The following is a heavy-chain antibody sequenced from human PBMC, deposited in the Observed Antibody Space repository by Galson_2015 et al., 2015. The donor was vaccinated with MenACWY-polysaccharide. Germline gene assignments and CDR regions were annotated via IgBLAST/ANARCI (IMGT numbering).Heavy chain of an antibody. J-gene: IGHJ3*02. D-gene: IGHD5-18*01. CDR2: INPNSSDT. CDR1: GYTFTGYY. V-gene: IGHV1-2*02. CDR3: ARQYPYTTIVSGAFDI. Sequence: SVKVSCKASGYTFTGYYMHWVRQAPGHGLEWMGWINPNSSDTDYAQKFQGRVALTRDTSISTAYMELSRLKSDDTAVYYCARQYPYTTIVSGAFDIWGQGTMVTVSS.